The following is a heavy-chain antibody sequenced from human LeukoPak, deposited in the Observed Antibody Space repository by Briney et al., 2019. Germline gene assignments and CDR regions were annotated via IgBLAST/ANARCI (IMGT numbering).Heavy chain of an antibody. J-gene: IGHJ4*02. D-gene: IGHD3-10*01. V-gene: IGHV3-23*01. CDR1: GFTFSNYA. CDR2: ISGSGGST. Sequence: GGSLRLSCAASGFTFSNYAMSWVRQAPGKGLEWVSAISGSGGSTYYADSVKGRFTISRDNSKNTLYLQMNSLRAEDTAVYYCAKVYYGSGSYYALDYWGQGTLVTVSS. CDR3: AKVYYGSGSYYALDY.